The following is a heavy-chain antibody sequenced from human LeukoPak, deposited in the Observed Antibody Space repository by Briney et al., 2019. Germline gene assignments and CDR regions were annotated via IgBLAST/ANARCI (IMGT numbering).Heavy chain of an antibody. V-gene: IGHV1-69*06. Sequence: SVKVSCKASGGTFSSYAISWVRQAPGQGLEWMGGIIPIFGTANYAQKFQGRVTITADKSTSTAYMELSSLRSEDTAVYYCARCNSSSWYYDYYYYMDVWGKGTTVTISS. CDR2: IIPIFGTA. CDR1: GGTFSSYA. CDR3: ARCNSSSWYYDYYYYMDV. J-gene: IGHJ6*03. D-gene: IGHD6-13*01.